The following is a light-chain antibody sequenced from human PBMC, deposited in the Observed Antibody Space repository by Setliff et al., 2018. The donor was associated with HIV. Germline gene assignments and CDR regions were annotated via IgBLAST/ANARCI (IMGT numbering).Light chain of an antibody. CDR2: RNN. Sequence: QSVLTQPPSASGTPGQRVTISCSGSSSNIGSNYVYWYQQLPGTAPKLLIYRNNQRPSGVPDRFSGSKSGTSASLAISGLRSEDEADYYCAAWDDSLSGHVVFGGGTKVTV. J-gene: IGLJ2*01. V-gene: IGLV1-47*01. CDR1: SSNIGSNY. CDR3: AAWDDSLSGHVV.